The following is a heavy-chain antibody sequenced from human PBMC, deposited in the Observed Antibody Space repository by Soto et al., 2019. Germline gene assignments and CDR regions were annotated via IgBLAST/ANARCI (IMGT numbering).Heavy chain of an antibody. CDR2: ISYDGSNK. CDR3: ARTDSYYYDSSGYYRWFDY. CDR1: GLTFSSYA. V-gene: IGHV3-30-3*01. Sequence: GGSLRLSCAASGLTFSSYAMHWVRQAPGKGLEWVAVISYDGSNKYYADSVKGRFTISRDNSKNTLYLQMNSLRAEDTAVYYCARTDSYYYDSSGYYRWFDYWGQGTLVTVSS. D-gene: IGHD3-22*01. J-gene: IGHJ4*02.